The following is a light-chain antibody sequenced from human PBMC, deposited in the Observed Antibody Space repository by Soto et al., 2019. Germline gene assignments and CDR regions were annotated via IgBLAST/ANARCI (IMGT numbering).Light chain of an antibody. CDR1: RSDVGGYNY. V-gene: IGLV2-14*01. J-gene: IGLJ1*01. CDR2: DVR. CDR3: SSYTTISTYV. Sequence: QSVLTQPASVSGSPGQSTTISCTGTRSDVGGYNYVSWYQQHPGKAPKLMIYDVRNRPSGVSNRFSGSKSVNTASLTISGLQAEDEADYYCSSYTTISTYVFGTGTKVTVL.